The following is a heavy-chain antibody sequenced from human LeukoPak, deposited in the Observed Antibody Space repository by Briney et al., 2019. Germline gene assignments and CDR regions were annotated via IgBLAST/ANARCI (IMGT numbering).Heavy chain of an antibody. Sequence: SETLSLTCTVSGGSISSGSYYWSWIRQPAGKGLEWIGRIYTSGSTNYNPSPKSRVTISVDTSKNQFSLKLSSVTAADTAVYYCASNIVVVPDNWFDPWGQGTLVTVSS. D-gene: IGHD2-2*01. CDR3: ASNIVVVPDNWFDP. J-gene: IGHJ5*02. CDR1: GGSISSGSYY. CDR2: IYTSGST. V-gene: IGHV4-61*02.